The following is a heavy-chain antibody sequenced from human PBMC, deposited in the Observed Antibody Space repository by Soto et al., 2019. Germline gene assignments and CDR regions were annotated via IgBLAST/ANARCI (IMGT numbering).Heavy chain of an antibody. CDR3: ANGLLSSVSAPEYDY. V-gene: IGHV3-30*18. Sequence: QVQLVESGGGVVQPGGSLKLSCAVSGFTFSNYDMHWVRQAPGKGLEWVAGVSYDGRSEYYADSVKGRFTISRDNSKNPLYLQMDSLRAEDTAVYYCANGLLSSVSAPEYDYWGQGSLVTVSS. D-gene: IGHD6-19*01. J-gene: IGHJ4*02. CDR1: GFTFSNYD. CDR2: VSYDGRSE.